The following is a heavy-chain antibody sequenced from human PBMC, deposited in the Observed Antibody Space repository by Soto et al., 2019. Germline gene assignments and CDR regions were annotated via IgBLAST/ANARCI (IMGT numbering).Heavy chain of an antibody. J-gene: IGHJ4*02. Sequence: PSETLSLTCTVSGGSISRSSYYWGWIRQPPGKGLEWIGSIYYSGSTYYNPSLKSRVTISVDTSKNQFSLKLSSVTAADTAVYYCARHDYGGLGLWGQGTLVTVSS. D-gene: IGHD4-17*01. CDR3: ARHDYGGLGL. V-gene: IGHV4-39*01. CDR1: GGSISRSSYY. CDR2: IYYSGST.